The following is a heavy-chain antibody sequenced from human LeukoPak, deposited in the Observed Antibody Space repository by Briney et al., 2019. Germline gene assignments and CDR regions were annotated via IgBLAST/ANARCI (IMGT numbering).Heavy chain of an antibody. CDR2: ISGSGGST. Sequence: GGSLRLSCAASGFTFSSYAMSWVRQAPGKGLEWVSAISGSGGSTYYADSVKGRFTISRDNSKDTLYLQMNSLRAEDTAVYYCARDSRHDYGDYRVLGAFDIWGQGTMVTVSS. CDR1: GFTFSSYA. V-gene: IGHV3-23*01. J-gene: IGHJ3*02. CDR3: ARDSRHDYGDYRVLGAFDI. D-gene: IGHD4-17*01.